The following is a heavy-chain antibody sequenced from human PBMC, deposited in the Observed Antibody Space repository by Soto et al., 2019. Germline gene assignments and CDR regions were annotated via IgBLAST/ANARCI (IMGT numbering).Heavy chain of an antibody. CDR1: GGSISSDDYY. Sequence: SETLSLTCSVSGGSISSDDYYWTWIRQPPGEGLEWIGYIYYTGRTSSTPSLERRVTISIDTSKNQFSLKLSSVSAADTAVYYCAREGSSSPEYFDFWGPGTLVTVSS. D-gene: IGHD2-15*01. CDR3: AREGSSSPEYFDF. V-gene: IGHV4-30-4*01. J-gene: IGHJ4*02. CDR2: IYYTGRT.